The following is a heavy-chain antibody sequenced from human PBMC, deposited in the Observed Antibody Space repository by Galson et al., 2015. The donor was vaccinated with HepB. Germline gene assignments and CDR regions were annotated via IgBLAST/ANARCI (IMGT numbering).Heavy chain of an antibody. CDR3: ARELIGYSGYEITLRYNWFDP. CDR1: GGTFSSYA. D-gene: IGHD5-12*01. J-gene: IGHJ5*02. V-gene: IGHV1-69*13. Sequence: SVKVSCKASGGTFSSYAISWVRQAPGQGLEWMGGIIPIFGTANYAQKFQGRVTITADESTSTAYMELSSLRSEDTAVYYCARELIGYSGYEITLRYNWFDPWGQGTLVTVSS. CDR2: IIPIFGTA.